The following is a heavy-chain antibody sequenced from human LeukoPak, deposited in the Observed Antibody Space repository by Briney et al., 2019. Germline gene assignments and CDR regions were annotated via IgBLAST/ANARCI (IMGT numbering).Heavy chain of an antibody. V-gene: IGHV3-21*01. D-gene: IGHD3-22*01. CDR1: GFTFCSYS. J-gene: IGHJ4*02. Sequence: PGGSLRFSCAASGFTFCSYSMNWVRQAPGKGLEWVSSISSSSSYIYYADSVKGRFTISRDNAKNSLYLQMNSLRAEDTAVYYCARDTNYYDSSGYYYWGQGTLVTVSS. CDR2: ISSSSSYI. CDR3: ARDTNYYDSSGYYY.